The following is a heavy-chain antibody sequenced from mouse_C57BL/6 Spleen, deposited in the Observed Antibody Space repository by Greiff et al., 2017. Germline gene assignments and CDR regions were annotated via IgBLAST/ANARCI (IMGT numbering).Heavy chain of an antibody. D-gene: IGHD1-1*01. J-gene: IGHJ3*01. CDR3: ARSNYYGSSERLAY. CDR1: GYTFTSYW. CDR2: IDPSDSDT. Sequence: VQLQQPGAELVRPGSSVTLSCKASGYTFTSYWMHWVKQRPIQGLEWIGNIDPSDSDTHYNHKFKDKAILTVDKSSSKAYVQLNSRTSEESEVDDCARSNYYGSSERLAYWGQGTLVTVSA. V-gene: IGHV1-52*01.